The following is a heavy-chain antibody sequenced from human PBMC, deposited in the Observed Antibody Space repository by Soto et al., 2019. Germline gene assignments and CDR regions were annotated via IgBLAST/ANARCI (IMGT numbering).Heavy chain of an antibody. CDR3: ARTKCSGGSCYSWSYDY. CDR2: RYYSEST. D-gene: IGHD2-15*01. V-gene: IGHV4-31*03. CDR1: GGSITTGGYY. Sequence: PSETLSLTCTVSGGSITTGGYYWSWIRQLPGKGLEWIGHRYYSESTYYNPSLKSRVSISLDTSKNQFSLKLSFVTAADTAMYYCARTKCSGGSCYSWSYDYWGQGHPVTVSS. J-gene: IGHJ4*02.